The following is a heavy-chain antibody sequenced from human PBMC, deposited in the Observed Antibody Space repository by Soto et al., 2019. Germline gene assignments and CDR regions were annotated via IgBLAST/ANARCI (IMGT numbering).Heavy chain of an antibody. J-gene: IGHJ4*02. Sequence: GGSRRLSCVASGITLSSYAMSGVGQAPGKGPEWVSGISASGGSTSYADSVKGRFTISRGNSKNTLYLQMNSLRADDTAVYHCAKGQNSGTYRFYFDYWGQGALVTVSS. CDR3: AKGQNSGTYRFYFDY. CDR1: GITLSSYA. V-gene: IGHV3-23*01. CDR2: ISASGGST. D-gene: IGHD1-26*01.